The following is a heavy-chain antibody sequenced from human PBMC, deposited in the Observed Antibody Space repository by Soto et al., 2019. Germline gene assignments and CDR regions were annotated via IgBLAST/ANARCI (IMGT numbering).Heavy chain of an antibody. CDR2: IIPIFGTA. J-gene: IGHJ3*02. CDR3: ARDSGYSSGRYYAFDI. CDR1: GGTFSSYA. D-gene: IGHD6-19*01. V-gene: IGHV1-69*13. Sequence: SVKVSCKASGGTFSSYAISWVRQAPGQGLEWMGGIIPIFGTANYAQKFQGRVTITADESTSTAYMELSSLRSEDTAVYYCARDSGYSSGRYYAFDIWGQGTMVTVSS.